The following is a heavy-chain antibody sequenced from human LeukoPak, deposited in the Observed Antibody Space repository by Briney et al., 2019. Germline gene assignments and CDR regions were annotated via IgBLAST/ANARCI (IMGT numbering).Heavy chain of an antibody. J-gene: IGHJ5*02. Sequence: SSETLSLTCTVSGGSISSYYWSWIRQPAGKGLEWIGRIYTSGSTNYNPSLKSRVTISVDTSKNQFSLKLNSVTAADAALYYCARSYGYSSSWYGSDWFDPWGQGTLVTVSS. CDR3: ARSYGYSSSWYGSDWFDP. D-gene: IGHD6-13*01. CDR1: GGSISSYY. V-gene: IGHV4-4*07. CDR2: IYTSGST.